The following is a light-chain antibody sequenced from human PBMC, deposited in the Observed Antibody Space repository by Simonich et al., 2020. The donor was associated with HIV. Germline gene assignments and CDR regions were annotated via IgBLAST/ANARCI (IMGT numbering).Light chain of an antibody. J-gene: IGKJ2*01. CDR2: WAS. Sequence: DIVMTQSPDSLAVSLGERPTINCKSSQSVLYSSNNKNYLAWYQQKPGQPPKLLIYWASTRESGVPDRFSGSGSGTDFTLTISSLQAEDVAVYYCQQYHSTPNTFGQGTKLELK. V-gene: IGKV4-1*01. CDR3: QQYHSTPNT. CDR1: QSVLYSSNNKNY.